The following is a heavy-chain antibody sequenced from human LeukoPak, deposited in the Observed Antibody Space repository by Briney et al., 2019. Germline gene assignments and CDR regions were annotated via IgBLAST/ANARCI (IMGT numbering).Heavy chain of an antibody. Sequence: GGSLRLSCAASGFTFRSYWMHWVRQAPGKGLVWVSRINIDGSSGSYADSVEGRFTISRDNAKNTLYLQMDSLRAEDTAVYYCAKAGDYSSSSWYFFDYWGLGTLVTVSS. J-gene: IGHJ4*02. D-gene: IGHD6-6*01. CDR1: GFTFRSYW. CDR3: AKAGDYSSSSWYFFDY. V-gene: IGHV3-74*01. CDR2: INIDGSSG.